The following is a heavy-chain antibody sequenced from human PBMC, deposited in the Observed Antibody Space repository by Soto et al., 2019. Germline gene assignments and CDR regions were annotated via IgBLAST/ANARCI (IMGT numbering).Heavy chain of an antibody. D-gene: IGHD3-10*01. V-gene: IGHV3-21*01. CDR1: GFTFSTYG. J-gene: IGHJ2*01. CDR3: ARGFDTYGLGWYFDL. Sequence: EVQLVESGGGLVKPGGSLSLSCSASGFTFSTYGMNWVRQAPGKGLEWISFISRGDDHIYYADSAKGRFTISRDNAKKSLFLQMNSLRAEDTAVYYCARGFDTYGLGWYFDLWGRGTLVSVSS. CDR2: ISRGDDHI.